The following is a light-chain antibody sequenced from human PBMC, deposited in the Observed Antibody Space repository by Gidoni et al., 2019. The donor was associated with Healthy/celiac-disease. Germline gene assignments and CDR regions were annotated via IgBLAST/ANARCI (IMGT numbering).Light chain of an antibody. Sequence: QSVLTQPASVSGSPGQSITISCTGTSSDVGSYNLVSWYQQHPGKAPNILIYEVSKRPSGVSNRFSGSKSGNTASLTISGLQAEDEADYYCCSYAGSSSPVFGGGTKLTVL. CDR1: SSDVGSYNL. V-gene: IGLV2-23*02. J-gene: IGLJ2*01. CDR2: EVS. CDR3: CSYAGSSSPV.